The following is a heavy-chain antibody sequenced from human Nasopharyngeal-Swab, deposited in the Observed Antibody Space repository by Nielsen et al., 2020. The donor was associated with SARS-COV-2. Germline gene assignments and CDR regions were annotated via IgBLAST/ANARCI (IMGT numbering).Heavy chain of an antibody. V-gene: IGHV4-30-2*01. J-gene: IGHJ6*03. D-gene: IGHD5-12*01. Sequence: RHAPPKGLAWIGHIYHSGSTYYNPSLKSRVTISVDRSKNQFSPKLSSVTAADTAVYYCARGSAQYSGYDIGHYYYYYYMDVWGKGTTVTVSS. CDR2: IYHSGST. CDR3: ARGSAQYSGYDIGHYYYYYYMDV.